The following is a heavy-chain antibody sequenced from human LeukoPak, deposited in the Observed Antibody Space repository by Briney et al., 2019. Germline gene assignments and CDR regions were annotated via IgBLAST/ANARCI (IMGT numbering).Heavy chain of an antibody. Sequence: ASVKVSCKASGYTFTGYYMHWVRQAPGQGLEWMGWINPNSGGTNYAQKLQGRVTMTTDTSTSTAYMELRSLRSDDTAVYYCARVFAGARGAFDIWGQGTMVTVSS. D-gene: IGHD2-8*02. J-gene: IGHJ3*02. CDR2: INPNSGGT. CDR1: GYTFTGYY. CDR3: ARVFAGARGAFDI. V-gene: IGHV1-2*02.